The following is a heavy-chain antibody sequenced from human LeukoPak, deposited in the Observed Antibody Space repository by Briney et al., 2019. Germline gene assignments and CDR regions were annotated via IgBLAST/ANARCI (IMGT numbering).Heavy chain of an antibody. D-gene: IGHD3-10*01. CDR2: ISSSSSYI. Sequence: GGSLRLSCAASGFTFSSYSMNWVRQAPGKGLEWVSSISSSSSYIYYADSVKGRFTISRDNAKNTLYLQMNSLRAEDTALYYCARDPYYYGSGSYPLFDYWGQGTLVTVSS. CDR1: GFTFSSYS. CDR3: ARDPYYYGSGSYPLFDY. V-gene: IGHV3-21*01. J-gene: IGHJ4*02.